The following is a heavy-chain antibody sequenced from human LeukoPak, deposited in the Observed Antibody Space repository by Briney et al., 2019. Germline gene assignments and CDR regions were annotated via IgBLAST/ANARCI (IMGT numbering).Heavy chain of an antibody. V-gene: IGHV3-64*01. J-gene: IGHJ4*02. Sequence: PGGSLRLSCAASGFTFSSYAMHWVRQAPGKGLEYVSAISSNGGSTHYANPVKGRFTISRDNSKNTLYLQMGSLRAEDMAVYYCARGGYCSSTSCYSVGLYYFDYWGQGTLVTVSS. CDR3: ARGGYCSSTSCYSVGLYYFDY. CDR2: ISSNGGST. CDR1: GFTFSSYA. D-gene: IGHD2-2*02.